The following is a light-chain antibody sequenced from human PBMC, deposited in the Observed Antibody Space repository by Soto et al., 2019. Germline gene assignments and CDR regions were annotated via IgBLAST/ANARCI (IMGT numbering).Light chain of an antibody. J-gene: IGKJ1*01. V-gene: IGKV1-39*01. Sequence: IQMTHCPSSLSSSVGGRVTITCRASQSISSYLNWYQQKPGKAPKLLIYAASSLQSGVPSRFSGSGSGTDFTLTISSLQPEDFATYYCQQSYSTLTWTFGQGTKVDI. CDR3: QQSYSTLTWT. CDR2: AAS. CDR1: QSISSY.